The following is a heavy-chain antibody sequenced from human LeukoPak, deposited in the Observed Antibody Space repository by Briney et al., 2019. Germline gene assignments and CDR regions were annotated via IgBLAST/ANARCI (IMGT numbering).Heavy chain of an antibody. J-gene: IGHJ3*02. Sequence: PGGSLRLSCAASGFTFSSYSMNWVRQAPGKGLEWVSYISSSSSTIYYADSVKGRFTISRDNAKNSLYLQMNSLRAEDTSVYYCARSSGTPPAFDIWGQGTMVTVSS. CDR3: ARSSGTPPAFDI. V-gene: IGHV3-48*01. CDR1: GFTFSSYS. D-gene: IGHD6-19*01. CDR2: ISSSSSTI.